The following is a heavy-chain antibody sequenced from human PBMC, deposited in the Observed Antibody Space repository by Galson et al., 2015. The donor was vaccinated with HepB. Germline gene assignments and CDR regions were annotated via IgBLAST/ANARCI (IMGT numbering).Heavy chain of an antibody. CDR1: GFTVSSNY. D-gene: IGHD2/OR15-2a*01. CDR3: ARGPRISMPLDI. CDR2: IYSGGST. V-gene: IGHV3-66*01. J-gene: IGHJ3*02. Sequence: SLRLSCAASGFTVSSNYMSWVRQAPGKGLEWVSVIYSGGSTYYADSVKGRFTISRDNSKNTLYLQMNSLRAEDTAVYYCARGPRISMPLDIWGQGTMVPVSS.